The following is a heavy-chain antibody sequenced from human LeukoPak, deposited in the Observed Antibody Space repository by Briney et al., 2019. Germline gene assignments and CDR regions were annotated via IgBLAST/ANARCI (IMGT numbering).Heavy chain of an antibody. J-gene: IGHJ4*02. CDR2: ITGSSSTI. CDR1: GFTFSIYS. Sequence: PGGSLRLSCAASGFTFSIYSMHWVRQVPRKGLEWVSYITGSSSTIYYADSVKGRFTISRDNAKNSLYLQMDSLRDEDTAVYYCARDGGVDYWGQGTLVTVSS. D-gene: IGHD6-25*01. CDR3: ARDGGVDY. V-gene: IGHV3-48*02.